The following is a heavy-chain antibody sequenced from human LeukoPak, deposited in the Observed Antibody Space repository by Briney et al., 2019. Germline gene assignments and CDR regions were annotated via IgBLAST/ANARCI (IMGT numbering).Heavy chain of an antibody. V-gene: IGHV4-4*07. J-gene: IGHJ3*02. CDR3: ARDPGYYDSSGDYKGDAFDI. D-gene: IGHD3-22*01. CDR1: VRPMKRYY. Sequence: SDTQTLPCSVWVRPMKRYYGSWIRGPSGKGLEYTGQIYTSGSTNYNPSLKSRVTMSVDTSKNQFSLKLSSVTAADTAVYYCARDPGYYDSSGDYKGDAFDIWGQGTMVTVSS. CDR2: IYTSGST.